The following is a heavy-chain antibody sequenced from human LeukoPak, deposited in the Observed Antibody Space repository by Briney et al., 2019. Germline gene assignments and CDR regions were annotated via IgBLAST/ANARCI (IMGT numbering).Heavy chain of an antibody. CDR3: ARSRHSYDSSGFPHY. Sequence: GGSLRLSCAASGFTFSAYSLNWVRQAPGKGLEWISSISFSGTYIYYADSVKGRITISRDNAKNSLYLQMNSLTAEDTAVYYCARSRHSYDSSGFPHYWGQGTLATVSS. CDR2: ISFSGTYI. D-gene: IGHD3-22*01. J-gene: IGHJ4*02. CDR1: GFTFSAYS. V-gene: IGHV3-21*01.